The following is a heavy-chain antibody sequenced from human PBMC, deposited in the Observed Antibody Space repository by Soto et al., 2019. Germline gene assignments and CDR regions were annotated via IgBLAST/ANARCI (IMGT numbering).Heavy chain of an antibody. CDR3: ATPSTSDAFDI. V-gene: IGHV4-34*01. Sequence: PSETLSLTCAVYGGSFSGYYWSWIRQPPGKGLEWIGEINHSGSTNYNPSLKSRVTISVDTSKNQFSLKLSSVTAADTAVYYCATPSTSDAFDIWGQGTMVTVSS. D-gene: IGHD2-2*01. CDR2: INHSGST. J-gene: IGHJ3*02. CDR1: GGSFSGYY.